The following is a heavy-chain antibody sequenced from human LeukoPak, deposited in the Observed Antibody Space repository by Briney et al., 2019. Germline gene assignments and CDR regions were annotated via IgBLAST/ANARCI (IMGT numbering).Heavy chain of an antibody. D-gene: IGHD6-6*01. V-gene: IGHV1-69*04. Sequence: SVNVSCKASGGTFSSYAISWVRQAPGQGLEWMGRIIPILGIANYAQKFQGRVTITADKSTSTAYMELSSLRSEDTAVYYCARDSGPAAPLSWFDPWGQGTLVTVSS. CDR1: GGTFSSYA. J-gene: IGHJ5*02. CDR3: ARDSGPAAPLSWFDP. CDR2: IIPILGIA.